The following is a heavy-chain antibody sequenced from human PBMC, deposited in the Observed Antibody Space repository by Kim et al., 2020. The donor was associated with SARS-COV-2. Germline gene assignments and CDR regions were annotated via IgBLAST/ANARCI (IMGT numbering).Heavy chain of an antibody. D-gene: IGHD3-10*01. CDR3: AGVLSGSDVWFDP. V-gene: IGHV4-4*07. J-gene: IGHJ5*02. Sequence: YHPSPKGRVTLSVDTSKNQFSLKLSSLTAADTAVYYCAGVLSGSDVWFDPWGQGTLVTVSS.